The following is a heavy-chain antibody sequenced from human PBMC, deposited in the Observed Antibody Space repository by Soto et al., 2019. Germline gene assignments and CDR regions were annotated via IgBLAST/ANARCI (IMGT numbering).Heavy chain of an antibody. Sequence: EVQLLGSGGGVVQPGGSLRLSCATSGFTFTNYAMSWVRPAPGKGLEGVATISGSGGSTYYADSVKGRCTISIDNSKSTVYLQIDSLSAVYTAVYYCARRSDLPVRYWANSVCYRFDFWGQGTLVTVSS. V-gene: IGHV3-23*01. J-gene: IGHJ4*02. CDR1: GFTFTNYA. CDR3: ARRSDLPVRYWANSVCYRFDF. D-gene: IGHD2-8*01. CDR2: ISGSGGST.